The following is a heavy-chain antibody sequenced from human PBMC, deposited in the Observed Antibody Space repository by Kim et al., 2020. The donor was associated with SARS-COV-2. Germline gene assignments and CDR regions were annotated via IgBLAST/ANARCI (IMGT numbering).Heavy chain of an antibody. D-gene: IGHD2-8*01. V-gene: IGHV1-24*01. J-gene: IGHJ4*02. Sequence: IYAQKFQGRVTMTEDTSTDTADMELSSLRSEETAVYYCATDRDTKTPLDYWGQGTLVTVSS. CDR3: ATDRDTKTPLDY.